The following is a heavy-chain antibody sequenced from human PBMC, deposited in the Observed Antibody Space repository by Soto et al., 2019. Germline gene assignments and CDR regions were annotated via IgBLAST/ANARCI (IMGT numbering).Heavy chain of an antibody. D-gene: IGHD3-22*01. Sequence: GGSLRLSCAASGFTFSSYSMNWVRQAPGKGLEWVSSISSSSSYIYYADSVKGRFTISRDNAKNSLYPQMNSLRAEDTAVYYCARALYYYGSSGYYGSWGQGTLVTVSS. J-gene: IGHJ5*02. CDR3: ARALYYYGSSGYYGS. CDR1: GFTFSSYS. CDR2: ISSSSSYI. V-gene: IGHV3-21*01.